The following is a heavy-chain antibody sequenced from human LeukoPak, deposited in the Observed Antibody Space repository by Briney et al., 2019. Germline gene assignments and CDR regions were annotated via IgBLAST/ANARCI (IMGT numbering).Heavy chain of an antibody. V-gene: IGHV4-59*01. J-gene: IGHJ2*01. CDR1: GGSISSYY. D-gene: IGHD3-22*01. CDR3: ASGPAWDYYDSSGYYYWWYFDL. CDR2: IYYSGST. Sequence: PSETLSLTCTVSGGSISSYYWSWIRQPPGKGLEWIGYIYYSGSTNYNPSLKSRVTIPVDTSKNQFSLKLSSVTAADTAVYYCASGPAWDYYDSSGYYYWWYFDLWGRGTLVTVSS.